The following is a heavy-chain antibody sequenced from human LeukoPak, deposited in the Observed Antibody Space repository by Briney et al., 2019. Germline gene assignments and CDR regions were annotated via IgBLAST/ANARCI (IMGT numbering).Heavy chain of an antibody. CDR1: RFTFSSYA. Sequence: PGRSLRLSCEASRFTFSSYAMSWVRQAPGKGLEWVSAISGSGGSTYYADSVKGRFTISRDNSKNTLYLQMNSLGAEDTAVYYCAKGLVGGVKVSNYYYYYMDVWGKGTTVTVSS. D-gene: IGHD3-16*01. V-gene: IGHV3-23*01. CDR2: ISGSGGST. CDR3: AKGLVGGVKVSNYYYYYMDV. J-gene: IGHJ6*03.